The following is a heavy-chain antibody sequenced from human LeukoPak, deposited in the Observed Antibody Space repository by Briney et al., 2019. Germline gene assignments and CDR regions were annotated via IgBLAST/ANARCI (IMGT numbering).Heavy chain of an antibody. V-gene: IGHV1-2*06. D-gene: IGHD2-15*01. CDR3: ARDRGIFYGMDV. CDR2: INPNSGGT. J-gene: IGHJ6*02. Sequence: ASVNVSCKASGYTFTGYCMHWVRQAPGQGLEWMGRINPNSGGTNYAQKFQGRVTMTRDTSISTAYMELSRLRSDDTAVYYCARDRGIFYGMDVWGQGTTVTVSS. CDR1: GYTFTGYC.